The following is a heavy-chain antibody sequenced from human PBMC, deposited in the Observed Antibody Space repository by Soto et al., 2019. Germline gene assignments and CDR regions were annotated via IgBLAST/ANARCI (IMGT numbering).Heavy chain of an antibody. Sequence: EVLLLESGGGLVQPGGSLRLSCEASGFSFSSFAMNWVRQAPGKGLEWVSAIGDSGARTYYADSVKGRFTISRDNSGNTLYLQLISLRAEDTAVYYCAKGVELDVWGNGTTVSVSS. CDR3: AKGVELDV. CDR2: IGDSGART. CDR1: GFSFSSFA. V-gene: IGHV3-23*01. J-gene: IGHJ6*04. D-gene: IGHD1-26*01.